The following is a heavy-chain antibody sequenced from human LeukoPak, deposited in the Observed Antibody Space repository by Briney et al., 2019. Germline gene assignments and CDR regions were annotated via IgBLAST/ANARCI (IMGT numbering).Heavy chain of an antibody. Sequence: PSETLSLTCTVSGGSISSYYWSWIRQPPGKGLEWIGYIYYSGSTNYNPSLKSRVTISVDTSKNQFSLKLSSVTAADTAVYYCARDLLEGATSDAFDIWGQGTMVTVSS. J-gene: IGHJ3*02. V-gene: IGHV4-59*01. D-gene: IGHD3-3*01. CDR1: GGSISSYY. CDR3: ARDLLEGATSDAFDI. CDR2: IYYSGST.